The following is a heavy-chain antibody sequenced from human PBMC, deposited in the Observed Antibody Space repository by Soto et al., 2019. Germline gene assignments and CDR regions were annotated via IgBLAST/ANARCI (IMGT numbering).Heavy chain of an antibody. CDR2: LGSRGESYAT. CDR3: SRGESDWFCN. V-gene: IGHV3-73*01. J-gene: IGHJ4*02. Sequence: SLRLSCAASEVTIGASAVQRVSKASGKGLEWLGRLGSRGESYATTYDVSVKGMFTISRDDSKKTAYLQMNSLESEDTAVYCCSRGESDWFCNWGRGTLVTVSS. CDR1: EVTIGASA. D-gene: IGHD3-9*01.